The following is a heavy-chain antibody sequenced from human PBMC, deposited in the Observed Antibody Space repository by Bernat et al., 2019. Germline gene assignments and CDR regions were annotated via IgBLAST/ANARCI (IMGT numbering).Heavy chain of an antibody. CDR2: ISYDGSNK. V-gene: IGHV3-30-3*01. CDR1: GFTFSSYA. D-gene: IGHD3-3*01. CDR3: ARGPYYDFWSGYYSVY. Sequence: QVQLVESGGGVVQPGRSLRLSCAASGFTFSSYAMYWVRQAPGKGLEWVAVISYDGSNKYYADSVKGRFTISRDNSKNTLYLQMNSLRAEDTAVYYCARGPYYDFWSGYYSVYWGQGTLVTVSS. J-gene: IGHJ4*02.